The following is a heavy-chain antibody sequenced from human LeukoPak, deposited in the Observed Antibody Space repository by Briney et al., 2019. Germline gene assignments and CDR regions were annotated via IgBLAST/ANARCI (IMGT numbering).Heavy chain of an antibody. CDR2: ISGSGGST. CDR3: AKHEEYYDVLTY. J-gene: IGHJ4*02. V-gene: IGHV3-23*01. CDR1: GFTFSSYA. D-gene: IGHD3-9*01. Sequence: PGGSLRLSCAASGFTFSSYAMSRVRQAPGKGLEWVSAISGSGGSTYYADSVKGRFTIARDNSKNTLDLQMNSLRAEDTAVYYCAKHEEYYDVLTYWGQGTLVIASS.